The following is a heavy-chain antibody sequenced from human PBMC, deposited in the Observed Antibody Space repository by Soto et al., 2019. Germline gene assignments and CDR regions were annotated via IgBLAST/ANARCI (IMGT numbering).Heavy chain of an antibody. Sequence: PSETLSLTCTVSGGSISSGGYYWSWIRQHPGKGLECIGYIYYSGSTYYNPSLKSRVTISVDTSKNQFSLKLSSVNAADTAVSYCARKPRGGSCHSVGGCWFDPWGQGTLVTVSS. CDR1: GGSISSGGYY. J-gene: IGHJ5*02. D-gene: IGHD2-15*01. V-gene: IGHV4-31*03. CDR2: IYYSGST. CDR3: ARKPRGGSCHSVGGCWFDP.